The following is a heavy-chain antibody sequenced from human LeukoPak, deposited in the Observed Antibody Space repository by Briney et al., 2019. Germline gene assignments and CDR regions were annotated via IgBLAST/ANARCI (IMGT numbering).Heavy chain of an antibody. CDR3: ARLRFLEWLLFDY. Sequence: SETLSLTCAVYGGSFSGYHWSWIRQPPGKGLEWIGEINHSGSTNYNPSLKSRVTISVDTSKNQFSLKLSSVTAADTAVYYCARLRFLEWLLFDYWGQGTLVTVSS. V-gene: IGHV4-34*01. D-gene: IGHD3-3*01. CDR1: GGSFSGYH. CDR2: INHSGST. J-gene: IGHJ4*02.